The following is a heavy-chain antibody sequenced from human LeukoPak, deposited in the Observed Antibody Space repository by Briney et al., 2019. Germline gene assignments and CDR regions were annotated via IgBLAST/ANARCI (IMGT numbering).Heavy chain of an antibody. CDR1: GFTFSSYG. CDR2: ISGSGGST. CDR3: AKGIVVMTAMIIIPQTEYFDC. D-gene: IGHD2-21*02. V-gene: IGHV3-23*01. J-gene: IGHJ4*02. Sequence: GGTLRLSCAASGFTFSSYGMSWVRQAPGKGLEWVSFISGSGGSTYYADSVKGRFTISRGNSKNTLYLQMSSLRAEDTAIYYCAKGIVVMTAMIIIPQTEYFDCWGQGTLVTVSS.